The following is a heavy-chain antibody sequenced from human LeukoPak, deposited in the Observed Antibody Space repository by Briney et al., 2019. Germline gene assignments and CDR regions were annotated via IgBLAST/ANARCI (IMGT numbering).Heavy chain of an antibody. CDR3: ARDLGRYCSGGSCYSSHTDY. Sequence: GASVKVSCKASGHTFTGYYMHWVRQAPGQGLEWMGWINPNSGGTNYAQKFQGRVTMTRDTSISTAYMELSRLRSDDTAVYYCARDLGRYCSGGSCYSSHTDYWGQGTLVTVSS. V-gene: IGHV1-2*02. D-gene: IGHD2-15*01. CDR1: GHTFTGYY. J-gene: IGHJ4*02. CDR2: INPNSGGT.